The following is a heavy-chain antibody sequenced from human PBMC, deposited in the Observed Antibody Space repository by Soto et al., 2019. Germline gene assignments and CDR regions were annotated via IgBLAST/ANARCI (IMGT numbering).Heavy chain of an antibody. CDR2: IIPSLGPA. D-gene: IGHD2-2*01. Sequence: QVQLVQSGAEVKKPGSSVKVSCKASGGTFSSYAISWVRQAPGQGLEWMGGIIPSLGPANYAQKFQGRVTITADESTSTAYMELSSLRSEDTAVYYCARHVPAAGYYYGMDVWGQGTTVTVSS. CDR3: ARHVPAAGYYYGMDV. CDR1: GGTFSSYA. V-gene: IGHV1-69*12. J-gene: IGHJ6*02.